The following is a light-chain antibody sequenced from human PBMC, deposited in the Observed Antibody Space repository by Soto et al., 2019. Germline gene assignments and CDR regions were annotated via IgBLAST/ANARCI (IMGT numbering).Light chain of an antibody. Sequence: QSALTQPASVSGSPGQSITISCTGTNSDVGGHNYVSWYQQHPGKAPKLLIYDVTNRPSGVSNRFSGSKSGNTASLTISGLQAEDEADYYCSSWTTSAILDVFGTGTKLTVL. CDR1: NSDVGGHNY. CDR3: SSWTTSAILDV. CDR2: DVT. V-gene: IGLV2-14*03. J-gene: IGLJ1*01.